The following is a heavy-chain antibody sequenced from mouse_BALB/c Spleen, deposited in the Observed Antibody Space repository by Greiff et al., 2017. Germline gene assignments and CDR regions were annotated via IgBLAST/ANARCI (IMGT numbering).Heavy chain of an antibody. CDR3: ARWGDGYYAWFAY. CDR2: IYPYNGGT. D-gene: IGHD2-3*01. Sequence: EGQLQQSGPELVKPGASVKISCKASGYTFTDYNMHWVKQSHGKSLEWIGYIYPYNGGTGYNQKFKSKATLTVDNSSSTAYMELRSLTSEDSAVYYCARWGDGYYAWFAYWGQGTLVTVSA. J-gene: IGHJ3*01. V-gene: IGHV1S29*02. CDR1: GYTFTDYN.